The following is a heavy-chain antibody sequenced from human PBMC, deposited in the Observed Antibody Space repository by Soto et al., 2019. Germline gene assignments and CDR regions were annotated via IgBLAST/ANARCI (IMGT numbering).Heavy chain of an antibody. V-gene: IGHV3-30-3*01. CDR3: ARDSHLYSSSSSDVSRYGMDV. Sequence: GGSLRLSCAASGFTFSSYAMHWVRQAPGKGLEWVAVISYDGSNKYYADSVKGRFTISRDNSKNTLYLQMNSLRAEDTAVYYCARDSHLYSSSSSDVSRYGMDVWGQGTTVTVSS. CDR2: ISYDGSNK. D-gene: IGHD6-6*01. J-gene: IGHJ6*02. CDR1: GFTFSSYA.